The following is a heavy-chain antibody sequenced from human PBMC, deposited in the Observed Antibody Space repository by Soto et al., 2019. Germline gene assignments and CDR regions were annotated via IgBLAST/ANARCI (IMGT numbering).Heavy chain of an antibody. J-gene: IGHJ6*02. CDR3: ATSLEAPLGYYGMDV. CDR2: ISGTSNDI. D-gene: IGHD3-16*01. Sequence: PGGSLRLSCAASGFTFSSYSLNWVRQAPGKGLEWVSSISGTSNDIYYADSVKGRFVISRDNARDSLYLQMYSLSAEDTAIYFCATSLEAPLGYYGMDVWGQGTTVTVSS. CDR1: GFTFSSYS. V-gene: IGHV3-21*01.